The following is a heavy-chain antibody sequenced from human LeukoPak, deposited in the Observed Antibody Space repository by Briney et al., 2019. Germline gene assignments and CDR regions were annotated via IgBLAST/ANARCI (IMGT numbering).Heavy chain of an antibody. V-gene: IGHV4-34*01. D-gene: IGHD3-9*01. J-gene: IGHJ4*02. CDR1: GGSFSGYY. CDR2: INHSGST. CDR3: ARDPIRERDDY. Sequence: PSETLSLTCAVYGGSFSGYYWSWIRQPPGKGLEWIGEINHSGSTNYNPSLKSRVTISVDTPKNHFSLKLSSVTAADTAVYYCARDPIRERDDYWGQGTLVTVSS.